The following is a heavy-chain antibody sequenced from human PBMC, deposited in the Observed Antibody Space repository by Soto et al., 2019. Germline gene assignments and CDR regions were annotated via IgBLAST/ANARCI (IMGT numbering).Heavy chain of an antibody. J-gene: IGHJ4*02. Sequence: SETLSLTCAVYGGSFSGYYWTWIRQPPGTGLEWIGEINHSGSTNYNPSLKSRVTISVDTSKNQFSLKLTSVTAADTALYYCARDKITGRFAYWGQGTLVTVSS. CDR3: ARDKITGRFAY. V-gene: IGHV4-34*01. D-gene: IGHD2-8*02. CDR1: GGSFSGYY. CDR2: INHSGST.